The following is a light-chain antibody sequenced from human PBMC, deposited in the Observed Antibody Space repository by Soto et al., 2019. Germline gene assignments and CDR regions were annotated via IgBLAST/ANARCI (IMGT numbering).Light chain of an antibody. CDR3: QQYYSTPTWT. J-gene: IGKJ1*01. CDR1: QSVLYSSNNKNY. Sequence: DLVMTQSPDSLAVSLGERATINCKSSQSVLYSSNNKNYLAWYQQKPGQPPKLLIYWASTRESGVPDRFSGSGSGTDFTLTISSLQAEDVAVYYCQQYYSTPTWTFAQGTKVEIK. CDR2: WAS. V-gene: IGKV4-1*01.